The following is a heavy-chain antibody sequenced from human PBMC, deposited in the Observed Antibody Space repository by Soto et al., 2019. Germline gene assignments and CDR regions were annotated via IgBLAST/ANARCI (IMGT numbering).Heavy chain of an antibody. CDR1: GYSFTSYW. D-gene: IGHD3-10*01. CDR3: AGMHYYGSGSYQYNWFDP. CDR2: IYPGDSDT. J-gene: IGHJ5*02. V-gene: IGHV5-51*01. Sequence: GESLKISCKGSGYSFTSYWIGWVRQMPGKGLEWMGIIYPGDSDTRNSPSFQGQVTISADKSISNAYLQWSSLKASDTAMYYFAGMHYYGSGSYQYNWFDPWGQGTLVTVSS.